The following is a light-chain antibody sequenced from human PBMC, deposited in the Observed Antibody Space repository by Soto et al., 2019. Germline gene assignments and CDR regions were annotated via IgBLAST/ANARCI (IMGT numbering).Light chain of an antibody. Sequence: QMNQSPSSLSASVGEKIIITCRASRDVGSDVSWYQQKPGQAPKLLIYGASTLQSGVPSRFSGSGSGTDFILSINSLQPEDFAVYYCQQSYTIPTTFGQGTRLEIK. J-gene: IGKJ5*01. CDR1: RDVGSD. V-gene: IGKV1-39*01. CDR3: QQSYTIPTT. CDR2: GAS.